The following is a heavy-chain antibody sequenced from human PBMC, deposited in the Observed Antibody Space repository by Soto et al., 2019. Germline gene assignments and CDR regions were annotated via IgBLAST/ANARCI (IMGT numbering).Heavy chain of an antibody. Sequence: GGSLRLSCAASGFTVSNNYMSWVRQAPGKGLEWVSLIYSGGNTLYADSVRGRFTISRDGSKNTLYLQMNSLRAEDTAVYYCARDRDYDFWSGYKIYYYGMDVWGQGTTVTVSS. CDR2: IYSGGNT. CDR1: GFTVSNNY. D-gene: IGHD3-3*01. CDR3: ARDRDYDFWSGYKIYYYGMDV. J-gene: IGHJ6*02. V-gene: IGHV3-53*01.